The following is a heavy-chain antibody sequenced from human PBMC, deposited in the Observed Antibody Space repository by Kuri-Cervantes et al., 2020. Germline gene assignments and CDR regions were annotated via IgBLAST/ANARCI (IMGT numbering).Heavy chain of an antibody. J-gene: IGHJ5*02. V-gene: IGHV1-18*01. CDR3: AREIAAAGIRWFDP. D-gene: IGHD6-13*01. Sequence: ASVKVSCKASGYTFTSYGISWVRQAPGQGLEWMGWISAYNGNTNYAQKLQGRATMTTDTSTSTAYMELRSLRSDDTAVYYCAREIAAAGIRWFDPWGQGTLVTVSS. CDR1: GYTFTSYG. CDR2: ISAYNGNT.